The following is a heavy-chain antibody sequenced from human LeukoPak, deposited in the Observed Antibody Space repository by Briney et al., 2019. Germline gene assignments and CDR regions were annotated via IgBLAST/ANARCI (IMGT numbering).Heavy chain of an antibody. CDR3: AREYYYASGTYWNWFDP. V-gene: IGHV3-66*01. CDR2: IYSGGST. CDR1: GFTVSSNY. J-gene: IGHJ5*02. D-gene: IGHD3-10*01. Sequence: GGSLRLSCAASGFTVSSNYMSWVRQAPGKGLEWVSTIYSGGSTYYADSVWDRFTISRDNSKNTVYLQMNSLRAEDTAVYHCAREYYYASGTYWNWFDPWGQGTLVTVSS.